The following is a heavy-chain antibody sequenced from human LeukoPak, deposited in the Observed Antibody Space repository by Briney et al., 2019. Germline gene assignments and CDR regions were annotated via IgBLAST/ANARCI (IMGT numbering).Heavy chain of an antibody. J-gene: IGHJ6*03. V-gene: IGHV4-30-4*07. CDR1: GDSISSGDYY. CDR2: IYYSGST. Sequence: SETLSLTCTVSGDSISSGDYYWSWIRQPAGKGLEWIGYIYYSGSTYYNPSLKSRVTISVDTSKNQFSLKLSSVTAADTAVYYCAREAPLRGYYYYYYMDVWGKGTTVTVSS. CDR3: AREAPLRGYYYYYYMDV. D-gene: IGHD4-17*01.